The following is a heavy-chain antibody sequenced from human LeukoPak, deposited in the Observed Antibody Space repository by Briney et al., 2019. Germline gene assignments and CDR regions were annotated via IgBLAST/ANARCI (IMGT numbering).Heavy chain of an antibody. J-gene: IGHJ4*02. CDR3: ARGTSGWYTYFDY. CDR1: GGSISSGGYY. CDR2: IYYSGST. Sequence: SSETLSLTCTVSGGSISSGGYYWSWIRQHPEKGLEWIGYIYYSGSTYYNPSLKSRVTISVDTSKNQFSLKLSSVTAADTAVYYCARGTSGWYTYFDYWGQGTLVTVSS. D-gene: IGHD6-19*01. V-gene: IGHV4-31*03.